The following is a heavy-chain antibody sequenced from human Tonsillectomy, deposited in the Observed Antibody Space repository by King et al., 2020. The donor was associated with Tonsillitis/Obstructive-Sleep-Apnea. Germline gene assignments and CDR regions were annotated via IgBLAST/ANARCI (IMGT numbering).Heavy chain of an antibody. V-gene: IGHV1-46*01. D-gene: IGHD6-6*01. CDR3: ASTIAARRKADAFDI. CDR1: GYTFTSYY. J-gene: IGHJ3*02. Sequence: QLVQSGAEVKKPGASVKVSCKASGYTFTSYYMHWVRQAPGQGLEWMGIINPSGGSTSYAQKFQGRVTMTRGTSTSTVYMELSSLRSEDTAVYYCASTIAARRKADAFDIWGQGTMVTVSS. CDR2: INPSGGST.